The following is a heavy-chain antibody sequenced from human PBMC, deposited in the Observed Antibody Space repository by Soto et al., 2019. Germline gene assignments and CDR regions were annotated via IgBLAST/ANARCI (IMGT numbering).Heavy chain of an antibody. CDR2: FDPEDGET. Sequence: QVQLVQSGAEVKKPGASVKVSCKVSGYTLTELSMHWVRQAPGKGLEWMGGFDPEDGETIYAQKFQGRVTMTEDTSTDTDYMERTNLRSKDTAVYYCATLTYYDDSNGCSWGQGTLGTVSS. CDR1: GYTLTELS. D-gene: IGHD3-22*01. V-gene: IGHV1-24*01. CDR3: ATLTYYDDSNGCS. J-gene: IGHJ5*02.